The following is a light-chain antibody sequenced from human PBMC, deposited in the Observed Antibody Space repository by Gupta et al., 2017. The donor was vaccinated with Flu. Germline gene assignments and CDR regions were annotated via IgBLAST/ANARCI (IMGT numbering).Light chain of an antibody. Sequence: PSSLSASVGDSVTITCQARQDIGNYLNWYQQKPGKPPKLLIYDASKLETGVPSRFSGSGSGSDFSLSISNLQPEDIATYYCQKCDSLPHTFGQGTKLEIK. CDR1: QDIGNY. J-gene: IGKJ2*01. CDR3: QKCDSLPHT. V-gene: IGKV1-33*01. CDR2: DAS.